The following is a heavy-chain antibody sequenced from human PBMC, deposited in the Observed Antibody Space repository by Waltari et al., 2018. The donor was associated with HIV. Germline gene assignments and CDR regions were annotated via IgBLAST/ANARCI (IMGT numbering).Heavy chain of an antibody. CDR3: ASEGHYYGSGRFGGDY. D-gene: IGHD3-10*01. V-gene: IGHV3-33*01. Sequence: QVQLVESGGGVVQRGRSLLPSCEASVFTFSTYHMHSVRQAPGKGLEWVAGIWYDGSNKYYADSVKGRLTISRDNSKNTVYLQINRLRAEDTAVYYCASEGHYYGSGRFGGDYWGQGTLVTVSS. J-gene: IGHJ4*02. CDR1: VFTFSTYH. CDR2: IWYDGSNK.